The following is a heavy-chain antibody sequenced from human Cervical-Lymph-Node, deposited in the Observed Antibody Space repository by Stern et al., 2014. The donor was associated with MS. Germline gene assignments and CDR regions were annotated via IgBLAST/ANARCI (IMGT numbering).Heavy chain of an antibody. D-gene: IGHD1-26*01. J-gene: IGHJ4*02. V-gene: IGHV3-30*18. CDR3: AKWIIGRGAGFDY. CDR1: RFTFSSYG. Sequence: VQLEESGGGVVQPGRSLRLSCAASRFTFSSYGMHWVRQAPGKGLEWVALISCDGRDTYDADSVKGRFTISRDNSKNTVYLQMNSLRAEDTAVYYCAKWIIGRGAGFDYWGQGTLVTVSS. CDR2: ISCDGRDT.